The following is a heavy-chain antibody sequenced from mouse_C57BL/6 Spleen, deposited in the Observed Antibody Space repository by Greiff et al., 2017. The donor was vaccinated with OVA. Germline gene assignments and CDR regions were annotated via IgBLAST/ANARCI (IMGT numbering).Heavy chain of an antibody. CDR3: ARRGLRQDYYAMDY. CDR1: GFTFSDYG. CDR2: ISSGSSTI. D-gene: IGHD2-4*01. Sequence: EVQVVESGGGLVKPGGSLKLSCAASGFTFSDYGMHWVRQAPEKGLEWVAYISSGSSTIYYADTVKGRFTISRDNAKNTLFLQMTSLRSEDTAMYYCARRGLRQDYYAMDYWGQGTSVTVSS. V-gene: IGHV5-17*01. J-gene: IGHJ4*01.